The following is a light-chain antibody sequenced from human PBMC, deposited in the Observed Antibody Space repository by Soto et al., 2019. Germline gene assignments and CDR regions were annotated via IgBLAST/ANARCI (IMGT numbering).Light chain of an antibody. CDR1: QNVSRR. V-gene: IGKV1-5*01. J-gene: IGKJ2*03. Sequence: DIQMTQSPATLSASVGDRLTITCRASQNVSRRLAWYQQKPGKAPKLLIDDASTLENGVPSRFSGSGSGTEFTLTISVLQPDDFATYYCQQYNGYSFYTNSFGQGTKVDIK. CDR2: DAS. CDR3: QQYNGYSFYTNS.